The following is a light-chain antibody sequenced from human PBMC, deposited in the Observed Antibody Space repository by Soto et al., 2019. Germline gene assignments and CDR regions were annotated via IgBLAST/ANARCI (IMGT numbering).Light chain of an antibody. Sequence: IVLTQSPGTLSLSPGERATLSCSARQSVSSTSLDWYQQKPGQAPRLLIYGAFNRATGIPDRFSGSASGTDFTLTISRLEAEDFVVYYCQHYANSVWTFGQGTTVEIK. J-gene: IGKJ1*01. V-gene: IGKV3-20*01. CDR2: GAF. CDR3: QHYANSVWT. CDR1: QSVSSTS.